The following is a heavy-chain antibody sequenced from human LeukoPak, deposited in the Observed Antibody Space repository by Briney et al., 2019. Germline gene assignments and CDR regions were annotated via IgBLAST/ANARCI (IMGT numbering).Heavy chain of an antibody. CDR2: TNTHGTSA. D-gene: IGHD6-6*01. CDR1: GFTFNNYW. J-gene: IGHJ4*02. V-gene: IGHV3-74*01. CDR3: ANGGEFGWQLVYFDY. Sequence: GGSLRLSCAASGFTFNNYWMHWVRQAPGKGLVWVARTNTHGTSANYADSVKGRFIISRDNSKNTLYLQMNSLRAEDTAVYYCANGGEFGWQLVYFDYWGQGTLVTVSS.